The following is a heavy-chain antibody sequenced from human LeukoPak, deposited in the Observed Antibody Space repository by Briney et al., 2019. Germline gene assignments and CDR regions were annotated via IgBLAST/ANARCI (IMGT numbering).Heavy chain of an antibody. CDR3: ARGYNWNDL. CDR1: GFIVSSNY. CDR2: TYSGGST. J-gene: IGHJ5*02. V-gene: IGHV3-66*02. Sequence: VGSLRLSCAASGFIVSSNYMSWVRQAPGKGLEWVSVTYSGGSTYYADSVKGRFTISRDNSKNTLYLQMNSLRAGDTAVYYCARGYNWNDLWGQGTLVTVSS.